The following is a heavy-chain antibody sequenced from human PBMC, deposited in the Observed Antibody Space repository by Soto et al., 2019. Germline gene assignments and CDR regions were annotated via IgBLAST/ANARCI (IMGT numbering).Heavy chain of an antibody. CDR1: SGSISTSGYY. CDR3: ARRGSRLSVAVAAFDY. D-gene: IGHD6-19*01. V-gene: IGHV4-39*02. CDR2: ISYSGST. J-gene: IGHJ4*02. Sequence: QLHLQESGPGLVKPSETLSLTCSVSSGSISTSGYYWGWIRQPPGTGLEWIGGISYSGSTYYNPSLKSRLTISXDTXKXLFSLKLTSVTAADTAVYFCARRGSRLSVAVAAFDYWSQGTLVTVSS.